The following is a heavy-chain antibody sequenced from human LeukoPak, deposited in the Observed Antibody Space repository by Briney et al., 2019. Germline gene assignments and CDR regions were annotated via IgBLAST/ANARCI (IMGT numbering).Heavy chain of an antibody. CDR3: VCDFDRTAGH. CDR1: GFTFSSYW. V-gene: IGHV3-7*01. J-gene: IGHJ4*02. Sequence: GGSLRLSCAASGFTFSSYWMSWVRQAPGKGLEWVANINREGNQKYYVDSVKGRFTISRDNAKNSLYLQMNSLRAEDTAVYYCVCDFDRTAGHWGQGTLVTVSS. CDR2: INREGNQK. D-gene: IGHD1-14*01.